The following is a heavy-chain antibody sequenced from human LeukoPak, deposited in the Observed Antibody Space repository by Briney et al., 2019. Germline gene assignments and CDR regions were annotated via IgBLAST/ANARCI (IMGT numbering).Heavy chain of an antibody. D-gene: IGHD3-22*01. CDR2: ITAGGDTP. V-gene: IGHV3-23*01. CDR3: AKAVVPVISQHYFDY. J-gene: IGHJ4*02. Sequence: GGSLRLSCAASGFTFSSNAMTWVRQAPGKGLECVSAITAGGDTPYYADSVRGRFTISRDNSRNTLYLQMNSLRAEDTAVYYCAKAVVPVISQHYFDYWGQGTLVTVSS. CDR1: GFTFSSNA.